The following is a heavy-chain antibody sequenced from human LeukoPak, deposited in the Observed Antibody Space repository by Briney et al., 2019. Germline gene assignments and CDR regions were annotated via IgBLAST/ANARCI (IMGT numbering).Heavy chain of an antibody. CDR3: ARAFHYYYYMDV. J-gene: IGHJ6*03. V-gene: IGHV1-8*03. CDR2: MNPNSGNT. D-gene: IGHD2/OR15-2a*01. CDR1: GYTFTSYD. Sequence: ASVKVSCKASGYTFTSYDINWVRQATGQGLEWMGWMNPNSGNTGYAQKFQGRVTITRNTSISTAYMELSSLRSEDTAVYYCARAFHYYYYMDVWGKGTTVTVSS.